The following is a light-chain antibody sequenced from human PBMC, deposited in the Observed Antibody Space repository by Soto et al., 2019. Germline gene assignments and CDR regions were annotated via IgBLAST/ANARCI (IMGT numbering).Light chain of an antibody. Sequence: EIVMTQSPATLSVSPGERATISCRASQSVGTNLAWYQQRPGQAPRLLIYAASTRASGIPARFSASGSGTEFTLTISSLQSEALAIYYCQQYNYWTFGQGTKVEIK. CDR1: QSVGTN. CDR2: AAS. J-gene: IGKJ1*01. V-gene: IGKV3-15*01. CDR3: QQYNYWT.